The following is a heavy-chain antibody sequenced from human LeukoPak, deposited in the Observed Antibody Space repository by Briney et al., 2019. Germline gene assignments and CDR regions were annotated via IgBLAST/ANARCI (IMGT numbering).Heavy chain of an antibody. Sequence: GASVKVSCKVSGYTLTELSMHWVRQAPGKGLEWMGGFDPEDGETIYAQKFQGRVTMTEDTSTDTAYMELSSLRSDDTAVYYCARSFLAGGNVDAFDIWGQGTMVTVSS. V-gene: IGHV1-24*01. CDR3: ARSFLAGGNVDAFDI. CDR2: FDPEDGET. D-gene: IGHD4-23*01. J-gene: IGHJ3*02. CDR1: GYTLTELS.